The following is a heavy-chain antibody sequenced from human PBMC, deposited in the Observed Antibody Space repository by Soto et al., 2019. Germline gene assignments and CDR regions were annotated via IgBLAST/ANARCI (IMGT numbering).Heavy chain of an antibody. CDR3: ARVVVGANPPYWFDP. D-gene: IGHD1-26*01. J-gene: IGHJ5*02. CDR2: IYSGGGT. Sequence: GGSLRLSCVVSGYIVSSNYLSWVRQAPGKGLECVSAIYSGGGTYYAASVKDRFTISRDNSKNTLYLQMNSLRVEDTAVYYCARVVVGANPPYWFDPWGQGTLVTVS. V-gene: IGHV3-53*01. CDR1: GYIVSSNY.